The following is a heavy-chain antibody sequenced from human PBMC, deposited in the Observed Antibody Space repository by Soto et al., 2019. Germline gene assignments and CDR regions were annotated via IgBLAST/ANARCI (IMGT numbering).Heavy chain of an antibody. D-gene: IGHD5-12*01. CDR1: GFTFRTYA. CDR2: ISYDGIHS. Sequence: PGGSLRLSCAASGFTFRTYAMHWVRQAPGKGLEWLAVISYDGIHSYYADSVKGRFTISRDNSKNTLYLEMNRLRPEDTAVYYCAKAGWSGFDVLYLFFHHWGQGALVTVSS. V-gene: IGHV3-30*18. CDR3: AKAGWSGFDVLYLFFHH. J-gene: IGHJ4*02.